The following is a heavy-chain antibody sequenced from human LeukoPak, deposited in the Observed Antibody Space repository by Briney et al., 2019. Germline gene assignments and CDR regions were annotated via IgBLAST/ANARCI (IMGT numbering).Heavy chain of an antibody. CDR1: GGSIRGYF. CDR2: IYYSGST. Sequence: SETLSLTCTVSGGSIRGYFWTWIRQPPGKGLEWIGYIYYSGSTNYSPSLKSRVTIAVDTSKNQFSLRLSSVTAADTAVYYCARSTYGDYDYWGQGTLVTVSS. J-gene: IGHJ4*02. V-gene: IGHV4-59*01. D-gene: IGHD4-17*01. CDR3: ARSTYGDYDY.